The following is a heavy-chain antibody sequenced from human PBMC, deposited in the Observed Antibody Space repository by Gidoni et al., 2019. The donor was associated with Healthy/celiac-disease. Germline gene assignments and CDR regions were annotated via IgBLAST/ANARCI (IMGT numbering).Heavy chain of an antibody. CDR3: ARDGGRSRVLDWFDP. J-gene: IGHJ5*02. V-gene: IGHV4-59*01. D-gene: IGHD3-16*01. Sequence: QLHLQASGPGLVKPSETLFLTCTVSGGYISSYYWSWIRQPPGKGLEWIGYIYYSGSTNYNPSLKSRVTISVDTSKNQFSLKLSSVTAADTAVYYCARDGGRSRVLDWFDPWGQGTLVTVSS. CDR2: IYYSGST. CDR1: GGYISSYY.